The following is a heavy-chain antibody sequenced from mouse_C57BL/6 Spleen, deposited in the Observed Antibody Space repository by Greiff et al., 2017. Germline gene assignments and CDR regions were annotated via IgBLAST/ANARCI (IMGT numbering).Heavy chain of an antibody. D-gene: IGHD1-1*02. V-gene: IGHV5-16*01. CDR2: INYDGSST. CDR1: GFTFSDYY. Sequence: EVQRVESEGGLVQPGSSMKLSCTASGFTFSDYYMAWVRQVPEKGLEWVANINYDGSSTYYLDSLKSRFIISIDNAKTILYLQMSSLKSEDTATYYCARDGGLYYFDYWGQGTTLTVSS. CDR3: ARDGGLYYFDY. J-gene: IGHJ2*01.